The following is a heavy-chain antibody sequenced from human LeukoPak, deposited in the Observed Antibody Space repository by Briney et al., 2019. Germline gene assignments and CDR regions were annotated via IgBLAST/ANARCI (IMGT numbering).Heavy chain of an antibody. CDR3: ARVRGTYCGGDCYSQRGDYYYYYMDV. CDR2: IYYSGST. J-gene: IGHJ6*03. Sequence: SETLSLTCTASGGSISSYYWSWIRQPPGKGLEWIGYIYYSGSTNYNPSLKSRVTISVDTSKNQSSLKLSSVTAADTAVYYCARVRGTYCGGDCYSQRGDYYYYYMDVWGKGTTVTVSS. D-gene: IGHD2-21*02. CDR1: GGSISSYY. V-gene: IGHV4-59*01.